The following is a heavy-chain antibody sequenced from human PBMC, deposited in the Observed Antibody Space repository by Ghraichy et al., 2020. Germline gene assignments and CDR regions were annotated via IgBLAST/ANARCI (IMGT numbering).Heavy chain of an antibody. CDR2: MNPNSGNT. V-gene: IGHV1-8*01. CDR3: ARGPIFRSGGSCYSGGDCYSFPDY. Sequence: VKVSCKASGYTFTSYDINWVRQATGQGLEWMGWMNPNSGNTGYAQKFQGRVTMTRNTSISTAYMELSSLRSEDTAVYYCARGPIFRSGGSCYSGGDCYSFPDYWGQGTLVTVSS. J-gene: IGHJ4*02. D-gene: IGHD2-15*01. CDR1: GYTFTSYD.